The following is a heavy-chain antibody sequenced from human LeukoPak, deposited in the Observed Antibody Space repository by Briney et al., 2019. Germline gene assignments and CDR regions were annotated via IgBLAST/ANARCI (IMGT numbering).Heavy chain of an antibody. CDR1: GHTFTGYY. CDR2: INPNSGGT. V-gene: IGHV1-2*02. D-gene: IGHD3-22*01. CDR3: ASLYYYDSSGYYVESFDY. Sequence: ASVKVSCKASGHTFTGYYMHWVRQAPGQGLEWMGWINPNSGGTNYAQKFQGRVTMTRDTSISTAYMELSRLRSDDTAVYYCASLYYYDSSGYYVESFDYWGQGTLVTVSS. J-gene: IGHJ4*02.